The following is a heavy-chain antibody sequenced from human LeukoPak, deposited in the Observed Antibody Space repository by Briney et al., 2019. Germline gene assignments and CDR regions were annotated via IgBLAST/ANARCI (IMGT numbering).Heavy chain of an antibody. Sequence: GPLRLSCAASGFTFSSYSMNWVRQAPGKGLEWVSSISSSGSYIYYADSVKGRFTISRDNAKNSLYLQMNSLRAEDTAVYYCAREKQLSLRYWGQGTLVTVSS. V-gene: IGHV3-21*01. D-gene: IGHD5-18*01. CDR1: GFTFSSYS. CDR3: AREKQLSLRY. J-gene: IGHJ4*02. CDR2: ISSSGSYI.